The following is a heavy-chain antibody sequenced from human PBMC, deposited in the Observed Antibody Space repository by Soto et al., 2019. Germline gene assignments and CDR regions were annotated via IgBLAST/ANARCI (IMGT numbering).Heavy chain of an antibody. Sequence: SETLSLTCAVYGGSFSGYYWSWIRQPPGKGLEWIGEINHSGSTNYNPSLKSRVTISVDTSKNQFSLKLSSVTAADTAVYYCAQMYDILTGYFLDYWGRGTLVTVSS. CDR3: AQMYDILTGYFLDY. V-gene: IGHV4-34*01. D-gene: IGHD3-9*01. CDR1: GGSFSGYY. J-gene: IGHJ4*02. CDR2: INHSGST.